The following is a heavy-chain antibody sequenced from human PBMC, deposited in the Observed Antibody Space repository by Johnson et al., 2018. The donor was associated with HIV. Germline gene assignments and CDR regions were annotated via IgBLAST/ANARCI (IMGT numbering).Heavy chain of an antibody. Sequence: VQLVESGGGLVQPGGSLRLSCAASGFSFNDYYMSWIRQAPGKGLEWVAVISYDGSEKYYVDSVKGRFTISRDNAKNSLYLQMNSLRAEDTAVYYCARFGMGSSGDAFDIWGQGTMVTVSS. CDR3: ARFGMGSSGDAFDI. J-gene: IGHJ3*02. CDR2: ISYDGSEK. D-gene: IGHD6-25*01. V-gene: IGHV3-7*01. CDR1: GFSFNDYY.